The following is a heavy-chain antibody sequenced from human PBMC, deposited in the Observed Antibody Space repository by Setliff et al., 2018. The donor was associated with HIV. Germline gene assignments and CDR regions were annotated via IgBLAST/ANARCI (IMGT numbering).Heavy chain of an antibody. CDR3: ATLLASSSGYPRVPDY. CDR1: GYSITSGYY. D-gene: IGHD3-22*01. J-gene: IGHJ4*02. CDR2: IYHSGST. V-gene: IGHV4-38-2*02. Sequence: SETLSLTCSVSGYSITSGYYWGWIRQPPGKGLEWIGSIYHSGSTYYNPSLKSRVTISVDTSKNQLSLKLSSVTAADTAVYYCATLLASSSGYPRVPDYWGQGTLVTVSS.